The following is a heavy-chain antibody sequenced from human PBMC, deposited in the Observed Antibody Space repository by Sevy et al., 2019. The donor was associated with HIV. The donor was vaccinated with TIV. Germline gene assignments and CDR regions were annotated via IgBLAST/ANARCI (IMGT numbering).Heavy chain of an antibody. D-gene: IGHD6-13*01. Sequence: SETLSLTCTVSGGSISSSSYYWGWIRQPPGKGLEWIGSIYYSGSTYYNPSLKSRVTISVDTSKNQFSLKLSSVTAADTAVYYCARPLRPSIAAKELAGYYYGMDVWGQGTTVTVSS. V-gene: IGHV4-39*01. CDR2: IYYSGST. CDR1: GGSISSSSYY. CDR3: ARPLRPSIAAKELAGYYYGMDV. J-gene: IGHJ6*02.